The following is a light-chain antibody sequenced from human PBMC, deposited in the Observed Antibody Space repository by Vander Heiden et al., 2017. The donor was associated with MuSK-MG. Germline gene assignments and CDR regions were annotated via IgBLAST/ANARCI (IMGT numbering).Light chain of an antibody. V-gene: IGKV1-39*01. CDR2: AAS. Sequence: DVQLTQSPSSLSASVGDRVNIPCRANQSISSYLHWYQQKPGKAPKLLIYAASSLQSGIPSRFSGSGSGTDFTLTISSLQPEDFATYYCQQSYRTPPYTFGHGTKLEIK. CDR1: QSISSY. CDR3: QQSYRTPPYT. J-gene: IGKJ2*01.